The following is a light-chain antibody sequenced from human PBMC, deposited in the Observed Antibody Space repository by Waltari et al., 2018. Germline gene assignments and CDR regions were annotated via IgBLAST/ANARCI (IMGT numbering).Light chain of an antibody. CDR1: NIESNS. V-gene: IGLV3-21*01. CDR2: YDS. CDR3: QVWDANTDPGV. J-gene: IGLJ1*01. Sequence: SYVLTQPPSVAVAPGETARVTCGGNNIESNSEHWYQQTPGQAPVLVISYDSDRPSGIPERFSGSNSGDTATLTISRVEAGDEADYYCQVWDANTDPGVFGTGTEVTVL.